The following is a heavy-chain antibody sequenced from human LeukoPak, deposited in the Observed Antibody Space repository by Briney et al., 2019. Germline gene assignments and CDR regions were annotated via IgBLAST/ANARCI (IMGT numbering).Heavy chain of an antibody. Sequence: GRSLRLSCAASGFTFDDYAMHWVRQAPGKGLEWVSGISWNSGSIGYADSVKGRFTISRDNAKNSLYLQMNSLRAEDTALYYCAKTYPEYSSSSHHFDYWGQGTLVTVSS. D-gene: IGHD6-6*01. CDR3: AKTYPEYSSSSHHFDY. CDR1: GFTFDDYA. CDR2: ISWNSGSI. V-gene: IGHV3-9*01. J-gene: IGHJ4*02.